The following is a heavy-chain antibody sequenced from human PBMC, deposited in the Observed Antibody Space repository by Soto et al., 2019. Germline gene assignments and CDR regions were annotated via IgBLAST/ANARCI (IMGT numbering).Heavy chain of an antibody. V-gene: IGHV3-11*06. CDR3: ARVVVIFGVVIDAFDF. CDR2: ISSSSSYT. D-gene: IGHD3-3*01. CDR1: GLTFSDYY. J-gene: IGHJ3*01. Sequence: QVQLVESGGGLVKPGGSLRLSCAASGLTFSDYYMSWIRQAPGKGLEWVSYISSSSSYTNYADSVKGRFTIPRDNAKNSLYLQMNSLRAEDTAVYYWARVVVIFGVVIDAFDFWGQGTMVTVSS.